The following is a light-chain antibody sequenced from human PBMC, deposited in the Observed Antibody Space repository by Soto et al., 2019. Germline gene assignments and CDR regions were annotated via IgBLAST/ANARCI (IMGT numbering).Light chain of an antibody. CDR1: QGISSY. CDR3: QQSYSIPIT. J-gene: IGKJ5*01. Sequence: AIRMTQSPSSLSASTGDRVTITCRASQGISSYLAWYQQKPGKAPKLLIYAASSLQSGVPSRFSGSGSGTDFTLTISSLQPEDFATYHCQQSYSIPITFGQGTRLESK. CDR2: AAS. V-gene: IGKV1-8*01.